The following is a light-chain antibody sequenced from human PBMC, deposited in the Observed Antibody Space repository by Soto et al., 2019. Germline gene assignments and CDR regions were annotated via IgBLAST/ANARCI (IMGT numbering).Light chain of an antibody. Sequence: DILMTQSPSTLSASVGDRVTITCRASESISRWLAWYQQKPGQAPKLLIHRASTLATGVPSRISGSGSGTDFTLTISNLQPDDFATYYCQQYKSYSPYTFGQG. CDR2: RAS. J-gene: IGKJ2*01. V-gene: IGKV1-5*03. CDR3: QQYKSYSPYT. CDR1: ESISRW.